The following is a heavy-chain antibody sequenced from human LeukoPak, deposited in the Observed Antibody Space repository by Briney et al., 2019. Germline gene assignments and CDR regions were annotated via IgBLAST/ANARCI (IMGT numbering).Heavy chain of an antibody. D-gene: IGHD3-22*01. CDR3: ARDSSGYTWNY. CDR2: IKKDGSEK. J-gene: IGHJ4*02. V-gene: IGHV3-7*01. Sequence: GGSLRLSCAASGFAFGDYWMTWVRQAPGKGLEWVASIKKDGSEKYYVASVRGRFTISRDNAKNSLYLQMNSLRAEDTAVYYCARDSSGYTWNYWGQGTLVTVSS. CDR1: GFAFGDYW.